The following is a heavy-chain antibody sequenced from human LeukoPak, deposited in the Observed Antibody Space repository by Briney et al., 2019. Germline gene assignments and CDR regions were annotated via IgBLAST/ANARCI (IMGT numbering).Heavy chain of an antibody. CDR3: ARRTLDSSGYVFGHPTEPFYFDF. CDR1: GYTFTRYG. CDR2: ISVYNDVT. Sequence: ASVKVSCKASGYTFTRYGINWVRQAPGQGLAWVGWISVYNDVTSYAQKLQGRVSLTTDPSTNTAYMELNSLRSDDTAIYYCARRTLDSSGYVFGHPTEPFYFDFWGQGTLVTVSS. V-gene: IGHV1-18*01. J-gene: IGHJ4*02. D-gene: IGHD3-22*01.